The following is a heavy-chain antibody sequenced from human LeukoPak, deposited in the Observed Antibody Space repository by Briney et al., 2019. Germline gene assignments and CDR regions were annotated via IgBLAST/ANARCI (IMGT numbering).Heavy chain of an antibody. V-gene: IGHV1-3*01. Sequence: ASVKVSCKTSGYTFSTYAIQWVRQAPGQRLEWMGWINGGDGNTKFSQKSQGRVTITRDTSASSSYMELSSLRSEDTAVYYCARSYIVVVPAVYFDYWGQGTLVTVSS. J-gene: IGHJ4*02. D-gene: IGHD2-2*01. CDR3: ARSYIVVVPAVYFDY. CDR2: INGGDGNT. CDR1: GYTFSTYA.